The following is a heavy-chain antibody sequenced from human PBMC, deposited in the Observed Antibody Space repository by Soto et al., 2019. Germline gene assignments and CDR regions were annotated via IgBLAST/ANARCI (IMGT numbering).Heavy chain of an antibody. CDR2: IKPNSGGA. J-gene: IGHJ6*04. D-gene: IGHD1-1*01. V-gene: IGHV1-2*02. Sequence: MDLAVPFTRQGLEWMGWIKPNSGGAYYAQKFQGRVTMTRDTSISTAYMELSRLRSDDTAVYYCPRDAYTLWYNSGMAVLGNGTT. CDR3: PRDAYTLWYNSGMAV.